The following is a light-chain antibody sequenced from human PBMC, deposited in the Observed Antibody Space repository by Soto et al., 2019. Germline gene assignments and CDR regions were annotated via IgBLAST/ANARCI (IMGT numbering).Light chain of an antibody. CDR1: QSVSSSY. J-gene: IGKJ3*01. CDR2: GAS. Sequence: EIVLTQSPGTLSLSPGERATLSCRASQSVSSSYLAWYQQKPGQAPRLLIYGASSRATGIPERFSGSGSGTDFTLTISRLEPEEFAVYYCQQYGSSLFTFGPGTKVDIK. CDR3: QQYGSSLFT. V-gene: IGKV3-20*01.